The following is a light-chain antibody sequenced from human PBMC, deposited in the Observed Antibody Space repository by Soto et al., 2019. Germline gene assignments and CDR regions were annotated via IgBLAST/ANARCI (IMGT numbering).Light chain of an antibody. V-gene: IGLV1-40*01. J-gene: IGLJ2*01. Sequence: QSVLTQPPSVSGAPGQRVTISCTGSSSNIGAGYDVHWYQQLPGTAPKLLIYGNSNRPSGVPDRFSGSKSGTSASLAITGPQAEYEADYYCQSYDSSLSDVVFGGGTKLTVL. CDR2: GNS. CDR3: QSYDSSLSDVV. CDR1: SSNIGAGYD.